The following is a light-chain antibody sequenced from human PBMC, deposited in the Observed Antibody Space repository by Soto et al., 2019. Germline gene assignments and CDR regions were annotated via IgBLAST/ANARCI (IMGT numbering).Light chain of an antibody. J-gene: IGKJ1*01. CDR1: QSVSGN. V-gene: IGKV3-15*01. CDR3: QQYNNWPPA. Sequence: EIVMAQSPATLPVSPGERATLSCRASQSVSGNLAWYQQKPGQAPRLLIYGASTRATGIPARFSGSGSGTAFTLAISSLQSEDFAVYYCQQYNNWPPAFGQGTKVEIK. CDR2: GAS.